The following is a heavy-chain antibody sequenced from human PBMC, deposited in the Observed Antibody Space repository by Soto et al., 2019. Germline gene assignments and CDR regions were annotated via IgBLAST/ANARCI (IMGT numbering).Heavy chain of an antibody. D-gene: IGHD3-3*01. J-gene: IGHJ5*02. V-gene: IGHV1-18*01. CDR2: ISAYNGNT. CDR1: GYTFTSYG. Sequence: ASVKVSCKASGYTFTSYGISWVRQAPGQGLEWMGWISAYNGNTNYAQKLQGRVTMTTDTSTSTAYMELRSLRSDDTAVYYCARDKHDFWSDSPPLPGWFDPWGQGTLVTVSS. CDR3: ARDKHDFWSDSPPLPGWFDP.